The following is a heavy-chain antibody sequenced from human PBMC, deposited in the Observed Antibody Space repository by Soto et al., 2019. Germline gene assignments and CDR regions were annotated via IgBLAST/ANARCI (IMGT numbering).Heavy chain of an antibody. CDR2: VRWNSDEI. CDR3: VKDRIASGATSNPGVYYFDS. J-gene: IGHJ4*02. D-gene: IGHD5-12*01. CDR1: EFTFEDFA. Sequence: EEQLVESGGGLVQPGRSLRLSCAASEFTFEDFAMHWVRQVPGKGLEWVSGVRWNSDEIDYADSVKGRFTISRDNAKNSLFLQMNSLRPEDTAYYYCVKDRIASGATSNPGVYYFDSWGQGTLVTVSS. V-gene: IGHV3-9*01.